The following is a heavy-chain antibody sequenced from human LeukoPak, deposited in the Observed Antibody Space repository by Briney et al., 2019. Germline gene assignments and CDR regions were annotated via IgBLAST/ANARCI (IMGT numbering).Heavy chain of an antibody. Sequence: SETLSLTCAVYGGSFSGYYWSWIRQPPGKGLEWIGEINHSGSTNYNPSLKSRVTISVDTPKNQFSLKLSSVTAADTAVYYCARTKYYYDSSGDSFDYWGQGTLVTVSS. CDR3: ARTKYYYDSSGDSFDY. V-gene: IGHV4-34*01. CDR1: GGSFSGYY. D-gene: IGHD3-22*01. CDR2: INHSGST. J-gene: IGHJ4*02.